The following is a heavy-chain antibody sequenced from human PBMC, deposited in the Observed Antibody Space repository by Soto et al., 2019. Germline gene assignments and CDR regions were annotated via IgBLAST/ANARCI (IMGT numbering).Heavy chain of an antibody. J-gene: IGHJ4*02. CDR1: GFTFSSHA. Sequence: PGGSLRLSCAASGFTFSSHAMGWVRQAPGKGLEWVSAIGGGGGSTYYADSVKGRFTISRDNSKNTLLLQMNSLRAEDTAVYYCAKTAEAVAGTVYGYWGQGTLVTVSS. CDR2: IGGGGGST. V-gene: IGHV3-23*01. CDR3: AKTAEAVAGTVYGY. D-gene: IGHD6-19*01.